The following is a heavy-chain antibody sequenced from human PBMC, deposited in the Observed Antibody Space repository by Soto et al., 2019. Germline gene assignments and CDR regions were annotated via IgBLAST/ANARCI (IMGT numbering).Heavy chain of an antibody. CDR3: ARENYYGSGSYTLNWFDP. CDR2: IYYSGST. CDR1: GGSISSYY. D-gene: IGHD3-10*01. Sequence: SETLSLTRTVSGGSISSYYWSWIRQPPGKGLEWIGYIYYSGSTNYNPSLKSRVTISVDTSKNQFSLKLSSVTAADTAVYYCARENYYGSGSYTLNWFDPWGQGTLVTVSS. V-gene: IGHV4-59*01. J-gene: IGHJ5*02.